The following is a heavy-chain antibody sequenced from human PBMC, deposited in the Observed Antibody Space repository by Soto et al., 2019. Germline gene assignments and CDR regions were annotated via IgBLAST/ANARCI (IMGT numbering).Heavy chain of an antibody. D-gene: IGHD2-15*01. J-gene: IGHJ4*02. Sequence: GGALRLSCAASGFPFSSYSLSWVRQAPGKGLEWVSAISGSGGSTYYADSVKGRFTISRDNSKNTLYLQMNSLRAEDTAVYYCAKRGWPHYFDYWGQGTLVTVSS. CDR2: ISGSGGST. CDR1: GFPFSSYS. CDR3: AKRGWPHYFDY. V-gene: IGHV3-23*01.